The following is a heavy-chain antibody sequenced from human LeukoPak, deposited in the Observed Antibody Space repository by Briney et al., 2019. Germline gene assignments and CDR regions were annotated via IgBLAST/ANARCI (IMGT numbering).Heavy chain of an antibody. J-gene: IGHJ4*02. Sequence: GSLRLSCAASGFTFSSYEMNWVRQAPGKGLEWVSYISSSGSTIYYADSVKGRFTISRDNAKNSLYLQMNSLRAEDTAVYYCARGIEGYGDLPIDYWGQGTLVTVSS. CDR3: ARGIEGYGDLPIDY. CDR1: GFTFSSYE. D-gene: IGHD4-17*01. V-gene: IGHV3-48*03. CDR2: ISSSGSTI.